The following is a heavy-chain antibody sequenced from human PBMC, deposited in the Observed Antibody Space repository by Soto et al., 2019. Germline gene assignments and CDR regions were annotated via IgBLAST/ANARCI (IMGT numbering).Heavy chain of an antibody. D-gene: IGHD3-10*01. Sequence: QVQLVESGGGVVQPGRSLRLSCAASGFTFSSYAMHWVRQAPGKGLEWVAVISYDGSNKYYADSVKGRFTTSRDNSKNTLYLQMNSLRAEDTAVYYCARDHRFGDPIWTLGLYYGMDVWGQGTTVTVSS. CDR1: GFTFSSYA. CDR3: ARDHRFGDPIWTLGLYYGMDV. CDR2: ISYDGSNK. V-gene: IGHV3-30-3*01. J-gene: IGHJ6*02.